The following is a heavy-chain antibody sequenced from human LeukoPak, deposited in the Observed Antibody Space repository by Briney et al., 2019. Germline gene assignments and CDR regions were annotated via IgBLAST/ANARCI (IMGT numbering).Heavy chain of an antibody. CDR3: ARDKKSGESSEIDY. V-gene: IGHV3-74*03. Sequence: GGSLRLSCAASGFTFNNFPMSWVRQAPGKGLVWVSRINRDGSTTKYADSVKGRFTVSRDNAKNTLNLQMNSLRAEDTAVYYCARDKKSGESSEIDYWGQGTLVTVSS. J-gene: IGHJ4*02. CDR1: GFTFNNFP. D-gene: IGHD3-10*01. CDR2: INRDGSTT.